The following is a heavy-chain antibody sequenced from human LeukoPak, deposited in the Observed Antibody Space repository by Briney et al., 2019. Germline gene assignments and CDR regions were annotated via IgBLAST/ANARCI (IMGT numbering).Heavy chain of an antibody. CDR1: GGSISSYY. CDR3: ARHGGRAAAGWGDNWFDP. Sequence: SETLSLTCTVSGGSISSYYWSWIRQPPGKGLEWIGYIHYSGSTNHNPSLKSRVTISVDTSKKQFSLKLSSVTAADTAVYYCARHGGRAAAGWGDNWFDPWGQGTLVTVSS. V-gene: IGHV4-59*08. CDR2: IHYSGST. D-gene: IGHD6-13*01. J-gene: IGHJ5*02.